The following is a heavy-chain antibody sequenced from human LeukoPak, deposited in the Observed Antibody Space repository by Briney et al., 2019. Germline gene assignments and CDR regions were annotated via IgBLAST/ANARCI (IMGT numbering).Heavy chain of an antibody. CDR3: ARGRREVLLGY. CDR2: ISYDGSNK. Sequence: GRSLRLSCAASGFTFSSYAMHWVRQAPGKGLEWVAVISYDGSNKYYADSVKGRFTISRDNSKNTLYLQMNSLRAEDTAVYYCARGRREVLLGYWGQGTLVTVSS. J-gene: IGHJ4*02. CDR1: GFTFSSYA. D-gene: IGHD3-16*02. V-gene: IGHV3-30-3*01.